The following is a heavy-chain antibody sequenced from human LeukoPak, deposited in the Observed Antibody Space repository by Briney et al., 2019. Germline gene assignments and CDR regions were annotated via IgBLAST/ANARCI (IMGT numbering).Heavy chain of an antibody. CDR2: IHYSGST. Sequence: SETLSLTCTVSGGSISSSSYYWGWIRQPPGKGLEWVGSIHYSGSTYYNPSLKSRVTISVDTSKNQFSLKLSSVTAADTAVYYCASRPFLSLEWLSPFDYWGQGTLVTVSS. J-gene: IGHJ4*02. CDR1: GGSISSSSYY. D-gene: IGHD3-3*01. V-gene: IGHV4-39*01. CDR3: ASRPFLSLEWLSPFDY.